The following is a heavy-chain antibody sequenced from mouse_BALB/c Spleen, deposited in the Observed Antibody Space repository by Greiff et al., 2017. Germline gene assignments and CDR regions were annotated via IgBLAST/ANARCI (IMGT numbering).Heavy chain of an antibody. CDR1: GFTFSSYA. CDR3: ARQGIYYDGAMDY. Sequence: EVHLVESGGGLVKPGGSLKLSCAASGFTFSSYAMSWVRQTPEKRLEWVATISSGGSYTYYPDSVKGRFTISRDNAKNTLYLQMSSLRYEDTAMYYCARQGIYYDGAMDYWGQGTSVTVSS. CDR2: ISSGGSYT. V-gene: IGHV5-9-3*01. J-gene: IGHJ4*01. D-gene: IGHD2-4*01.